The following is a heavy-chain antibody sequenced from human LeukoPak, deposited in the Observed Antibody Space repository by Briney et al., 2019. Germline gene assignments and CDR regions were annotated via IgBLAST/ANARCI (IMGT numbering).Heavy chain of an antibody. D-gene: IGHD5-12*01. Sequence: SETLSLTCTVSGGAISSYYWSWIRQPPGKGLEWIGYIYYSGRTNYNPSLKSRVTISVDTSKNQFSLKLSSVTAADTAVYYCARTITKLNYFDYWGQGTLVTVSS. V-gene: IGHV4-59*08. J-gene: IGHJ4*02. CDR3: ARTITKLNYFDY. CDR1: GGAISSYY. CDR2: IYYSGRT.